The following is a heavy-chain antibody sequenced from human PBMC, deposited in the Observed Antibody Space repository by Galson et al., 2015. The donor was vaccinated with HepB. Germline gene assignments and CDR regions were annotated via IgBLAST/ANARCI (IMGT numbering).Heavy chain of an antibody. V-gene: IGHV1-8*01. D-gene: IGHD1-26*01. J-gene: IGHJ4*02. Sequence: SVKVSCKASGYTFTSYDINWVRQATGQGLEWKGWMNPNSGNTGYAQKFQGRVTMTRNTSISTAYMELSSLRSEDTAVYYCARVNPRYSGSYDTFDYWGQGTLVTVSS. CDR3: ARVNPRYSGSYDTFDY. CDR1: GYTFTSYD. CDR2: MNPNSGNT.